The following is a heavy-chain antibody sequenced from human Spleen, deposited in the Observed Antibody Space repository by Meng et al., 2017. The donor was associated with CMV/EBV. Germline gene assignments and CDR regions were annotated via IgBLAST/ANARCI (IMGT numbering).Heavy chain of an antibody. CDR2: INRDGSEK. CDR3: ARAQRISSSWYYFDY. Sequence: LSLTCAASGFTFSSHWMSWVRQAPGKGLEWVANINRDGSEKNYVDSVKGRFTISRDNAKNSLYLQMNSLRAEDTALYHCARAQRISSSWYYFDYWGQGTLVTVSS. J-gene: IGHJ4*02. D-gene: IGHD6-13*01. CDR1: GFTFSSHW. V-gene: IGHV3-7*03.